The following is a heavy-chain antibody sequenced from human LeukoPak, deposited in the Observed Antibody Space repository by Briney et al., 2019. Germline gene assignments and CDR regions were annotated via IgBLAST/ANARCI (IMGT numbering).Heavy chain of an antibody. CDR1: GYTFTGYY. CDR3: AREVVVAATDGNYYYYYGMDV. D-gene: IGHD2-15*01. CDR2: INPNSGGT. J-gene: IGHJ6*02. V-gene: IGHV1-2*02. Sequence: GASVKVSCKGSGYTFTGYYMHWVRQAPGQGLEWMGWINPNSGGTNYAQKFQGRVTMTRDTSISTAYMGLSRLRSDDTAVYYCAREVVVAATDGNYYYYYGMDVWGQGTTVTVSS.